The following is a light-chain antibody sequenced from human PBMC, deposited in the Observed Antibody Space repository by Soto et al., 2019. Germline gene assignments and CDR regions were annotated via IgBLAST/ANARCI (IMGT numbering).Light chain of an antibody. CDR2: DAS. V-gene: IGKV3-20*01. CDR1: QRISSGY. CDR3: QQYDNSAWT. J-gene: IGKJ1*01. Sequence: IVLTHSPGTLSLSPVEIATRCFRASQRISSGYLAWYQQKPGQAPRLLIYDASNRATGIPARFSGSGSGTDFTLTISRLEPEDFAVYYCQQYDNSAWTFGQGTKVDIK.